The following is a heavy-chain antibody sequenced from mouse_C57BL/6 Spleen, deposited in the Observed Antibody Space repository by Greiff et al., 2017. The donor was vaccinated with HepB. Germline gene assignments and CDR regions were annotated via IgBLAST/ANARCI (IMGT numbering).Heavy chain of an antibody. CDR3: ARRYYGSSCDY. Sequence: VQLQQPGAELVIPGASVKLSCKASGYTFTSYWMHWVKQRPGQGLEWIGEIDPSDSYTNYNQKFKGKSTLTVDKSSSTAYMQLSSLTSEDSAVYYCARRYYGSSCDYWGQGTTLTVSS. J-gene: IGHJ2*01. V-gene: IGHV1-69*01. D-gene: IGHD1-1*01. CDR2: IDPSDSYT. CDR1: GYTFTSYW.